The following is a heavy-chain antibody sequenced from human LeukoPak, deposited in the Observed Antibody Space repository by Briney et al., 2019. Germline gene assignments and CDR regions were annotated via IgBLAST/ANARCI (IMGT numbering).Heavy chain of an antibody. CDR3: ASGYYDSSGYPSFDY. CDR2: INAGNGNT. V-gene: IGHV1-3*01. Sequence: GASVKVSCTASGHTFTSYAMHWVRQAPGQRLEWMGWINAGNGNTKYSQKFQGRVTITRDTSASTAYMELSSLRSEDTAVYYCASGYYDSSGYPSFDYWGQGTLVTVSS. J-gene: IGHJ4*02. D-gene: IGHD3-22*01. CDR1: GHTFTSYA.